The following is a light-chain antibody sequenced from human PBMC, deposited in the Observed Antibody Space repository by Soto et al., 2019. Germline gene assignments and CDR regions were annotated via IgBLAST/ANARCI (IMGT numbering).Light chain of an antibody. CDR3: QQYNGWPWT. Sequence: EIVLAHSPAALDVSPQSGVTLSSRATQTIGNKLAWYLQRLGQAPRLLMYGASTRATDIPARFSGSGSGTEFTLTITGLQSEDFAVYYCQQYNGWPWTFGLGTKVDIK. CDR1: QTIGNK. J-gene: IGKJ1*01. CDR2: GAS. V-gene: IGKV3-15*01.